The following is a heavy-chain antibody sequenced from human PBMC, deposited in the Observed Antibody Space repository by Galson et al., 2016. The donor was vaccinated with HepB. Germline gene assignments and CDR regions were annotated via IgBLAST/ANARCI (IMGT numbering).Heavy chain of an antibody. Sequence: SLRLSCAVSGFTFNSYWMSWVRQAPGKGLEWVANINQDGSEKYYVDFVKGRFTISRDKAKNSLYLQMNSLRAEDTAAYYCAREQVPPAWESYYYSYYYGLDVWGQGTTVTVSS. V-gene: IGHV3-7*03. CDR1: GFTFNSYW. CDR2: INQDGSEK. CDR3: AREQVPPAWESYYYSYYYGLDV. D-gene: IGHD2-2*01. J-gene: IGHJ6*02.